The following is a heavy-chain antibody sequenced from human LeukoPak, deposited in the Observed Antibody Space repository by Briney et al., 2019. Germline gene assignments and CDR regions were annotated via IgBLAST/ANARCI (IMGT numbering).Heavy chain of an antibody. CDR3: ARATTDYGDYFDY. Sequence: GSLRLSCAASGFTFSSYAMSWVRQAPGKGLEWIGEINHSGSTNYNPSLKSRVTISVDTSKNQFSLKLSSVTAADTAVYYCARATTDYGDYFDYWGQGTLVTVSS. J-gene: IGHJ4*02. CDR1: GFTFSSYA. CDR2: INHSGST. V-gene: IGHV4-34*01. D-gene: IGHD4-17*01.